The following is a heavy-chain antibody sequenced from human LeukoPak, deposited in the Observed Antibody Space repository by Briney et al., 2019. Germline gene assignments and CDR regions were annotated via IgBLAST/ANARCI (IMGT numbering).Heavy chain of an antibody. CDR3: AKSDYYDSSGYYPK. V-gene: IGHV3-30-3*02. D-gene: IGHD3-22*01. CDR1: GFTFSSYA. J-gene: IGHJ4*02. CDR2: ISYDGSNK. Sequence: GGSLRLSCAASGFTFSSYAMHWVRQAPGKGLEWVAVISYDGSNKYYADSVKGRFTISRDNSKNTLYLQMNSLRAEDTAVYYCAKSDYYDSSGYYPKWGQGTLVTVSS.